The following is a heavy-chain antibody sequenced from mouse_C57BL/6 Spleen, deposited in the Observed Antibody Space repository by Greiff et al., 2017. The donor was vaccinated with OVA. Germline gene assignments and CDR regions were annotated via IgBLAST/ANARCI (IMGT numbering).Heavy chain of an antibody. V-gene: IGHV1-69*01. CDR3: ARSRTVPYYFDY. CDR2: IAPSDSYT. Sequence: QVQLQQPGAELVMPGASVKLSCKASGYTFTSYWMHWVKPRPGQGLEWIGEIAPSDSYTNYNQKFKGKSTLTVDKSSSTAYMQLSRLTSEDSAVYYCARSRTVPYYFDYWGQGTTLTVSS. J-gene: IGHJ2*01. D-gene: IGHD1-1*01. CDR1: GYTFTSYW.